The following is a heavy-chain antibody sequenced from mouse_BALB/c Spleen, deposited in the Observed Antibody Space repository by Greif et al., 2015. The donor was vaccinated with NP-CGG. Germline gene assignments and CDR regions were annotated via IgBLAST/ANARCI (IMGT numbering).Heavy chain of an antibody. CDR2: IDPYYGGT. CDR1: GYSFTGYN. CDR3: AREGSYYGYDVPSFDY. Sequence: VHVKQSGPELEKPGASVKISCKASGYSFTGYNMNWVKQSNGKSLEWIGNIDPYYGGTSYNQKFEGKATLTVDKSSSTAYMQLKSLTSEDSAVYYCAREGSYYGYDVPSFDYWGQGTTLTVSS. J-gene: IGHJ2*01. D-gene: IGHD2-2*01. V-gene: IGHV1-39*01.